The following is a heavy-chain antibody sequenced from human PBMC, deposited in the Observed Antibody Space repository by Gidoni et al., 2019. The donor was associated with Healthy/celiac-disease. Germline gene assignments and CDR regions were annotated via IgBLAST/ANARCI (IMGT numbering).Heavy chain of an antibody. CDR3: ARTYDFWSGTLHWYFDL. J-gene: IGHJ2*01. D-gene: IGHD3-3*01. CDR2: IYYSGST. Sequence: QLQLQESGPGLVKPSETLSLTCTVSGGSISSSSYYWGWIRQPPGKGLEWIGSIYYSGSTYYNPSLKSRVTISVDTSKNQFSLKLSSVTAADTAVYYCARTYDFWSGTLHWYFDLWGRGTLVTVSS. V-gene: IGHV4-39*01. CDR1: GGSISSSSYY.